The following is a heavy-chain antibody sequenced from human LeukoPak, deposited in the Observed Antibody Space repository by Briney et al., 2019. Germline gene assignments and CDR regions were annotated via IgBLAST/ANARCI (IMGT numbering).Heavy chain of an antibody. Sequence: GGSLRLSCAASGFTFSSYGMSWVRQAPGKGPEWVSAISGSGGSTYYADSVKGRFTISRDNSKNTLYLQMKSLRAEDTSVYYCAKDIPGAFWYFDLWGRGTLVTASS. CDR3: AKDIPGAFWYFDL. CDR2: ISGSGGST. V-gene: IGHV3-23*01. J-gene: IGHJ2*01. CDR1: GFTFSSYG. D-gene: IGHD1-14*01.